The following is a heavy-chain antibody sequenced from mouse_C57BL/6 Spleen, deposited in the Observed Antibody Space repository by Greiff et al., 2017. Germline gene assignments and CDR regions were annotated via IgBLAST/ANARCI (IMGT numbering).Heavy chain of an antibody. V-gene: IGHV1-69*01. CDR2: IDPSDSYT. D-gene: IGHD1-1*01. CDR1: GYTFTSYW. J-gene: IGHJ1*03. CDR3: ARWFYYYGSSHWYFDV. Sequence: VQLQQPGAELVMPGASVKLSCKASGYTFTSYWMHWVKQRPGQGLEWIGEIDPSDSYTNYNQKFKGKSTLTVDKSSSTAYMQLSSLTSEDSAVYYCARWFYYYGSSHWYFDVWGTGTTVTVSS.